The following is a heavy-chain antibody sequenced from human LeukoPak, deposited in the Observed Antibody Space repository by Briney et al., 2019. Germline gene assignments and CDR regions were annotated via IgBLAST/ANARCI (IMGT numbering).Heavy chain of an antibody. Sequence: GGSLRLSCAASGFTFSSYAMHWVRQAPGKGLEWVAVISYDGSNKYYADSVKGRFTISRDNSKNTLYLQMNSLRAEDTAVYYCAKVGPNVVVVARSGFDPWGQGTLVTVSS. CDR3: AKVGPNVVVVARSGFDP. D-gene: IGHD2-15*01. J-gene: IGHJ5*02. CDR1: GFTFSSYA. V-gene: IGHV3-30*04. CDR2: ISYDGSNK.